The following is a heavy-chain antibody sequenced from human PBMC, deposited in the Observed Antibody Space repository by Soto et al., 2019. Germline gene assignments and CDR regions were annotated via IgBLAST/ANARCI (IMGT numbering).Heavy chain of an antibody. CDR1: GYTFSNYY. V-gene: IGHV1-46*01. J-gene: IGHJ6*02. CDR2: INPSGGST. Sequence: QVQLLQSGAEVKKPGSSVKVSCKASGYTFSNYYMHWVRQAPGQGLEWMGIINPSGGSTNYAQKFQGRVTMTRDTSTSTVYMELSSLRSEDTAVYYCARLSVGVWGQGTTVTVSS. CDR3: ARLSVGV.